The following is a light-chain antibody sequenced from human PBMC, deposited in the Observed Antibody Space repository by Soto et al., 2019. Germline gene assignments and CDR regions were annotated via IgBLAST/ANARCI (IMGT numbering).Light chain of an antibody. J-gene: IGKJ5*01. CDR2: DAS. CDR3: QQRSNWPIT. Sequence: EIVLTQSPATLSLSPGERATLSCRARQSVSSYLAWYQQKPGQAPRLLIYDASNRATVIPARFSGSGSGTDFTLTISSLEPEDFAVYYCQQRSNWPITFGQGTRLEIK. CDR1: QSVSSY. V-gene: IGKV3-11*01.